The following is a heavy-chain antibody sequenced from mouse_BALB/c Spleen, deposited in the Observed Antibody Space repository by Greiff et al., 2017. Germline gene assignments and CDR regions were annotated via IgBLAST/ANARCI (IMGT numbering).Heavy chain of an antibody. CDR1: GYSITSGYY. CDR2: ISYDGSN. V-gene: IGHV3-6*02. J-gene: IGHJ4*01. D-gene: IGHD1-2*01. Sequence: ESGPGLVKPSQSLSLTCSVTGYSITSGYYWNWIRQFPGNKLEWMGYISYDGSNNYNPSLKNRISITRDTSKNQFFLKLNSVTTEDTATYYCARTTATLYYAMDYWGQGTSVTVSS. CDR3: ARTTATLYYAMDY.